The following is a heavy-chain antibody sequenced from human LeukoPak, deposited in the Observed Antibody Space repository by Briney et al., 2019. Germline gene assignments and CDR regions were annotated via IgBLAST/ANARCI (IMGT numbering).Heavy chain of an antibody. Sequence: HPGGSLRLSCAASGFAFSVSWMHWVRQAPGKGLVWVSVIKSDGGPAYADSVKGRFTISRDNAKNTVYLQMNSLRDEDTAVYYCAKDYFGSLEYWGQGTLVTVSS. V-gene: IGHV3-74*03. D-gene: IGHD2/OR15-2a*01. CDR3: AKDYFGSLEY. CDR1: GFAFSVSW. J-gene: IGHJ4*02. CDR2: IKSDGGP.